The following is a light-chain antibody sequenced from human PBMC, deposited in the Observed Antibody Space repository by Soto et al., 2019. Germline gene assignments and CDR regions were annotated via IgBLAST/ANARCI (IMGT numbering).Light chain of an antibody. CDR1: QSISSW. Sequence: DIQMTQSPSTLSASVGDRVTITCRASQSISSWLAWYQQKPGKAPKLLIYKASSLESGFPSRFSGSGSGTEFTLTISSLQPDDFATYYCQQKWTFGQGTKVEIK. CDR3: QQKWT. CDR2: KAS. V-gene: IGKV1-5*03. J-gene: IGKJ1*01.